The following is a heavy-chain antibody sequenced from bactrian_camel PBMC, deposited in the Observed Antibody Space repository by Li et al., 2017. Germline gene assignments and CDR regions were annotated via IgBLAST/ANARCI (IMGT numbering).Heavy chain of an antibody. CDR3: VRDRWSGWVSLSIFDY. CDR2: IYFGGATYTERT. J-gene: IGHJ4*01. D-gene: IGHD3*01. CDR1: QDTTKRTS. V-gene: IGHV3S40*01. Sequence: VQLVESGGGSVQAGGSPRLSCVAVQDTTKRTSMAWFRQAPGKEREGLAAIYFGGATYTERTFYADSVKGRFTISQDSAKNTVYLQMNNLKHEDTAVYYCVRDRWSGWVSLSIFDYWGQGTQVTVS.